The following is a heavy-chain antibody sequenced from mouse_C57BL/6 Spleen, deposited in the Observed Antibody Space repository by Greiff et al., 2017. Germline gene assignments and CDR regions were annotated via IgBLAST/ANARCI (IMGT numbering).Heavy chain of an antibody. V-gene: IGHV1-26*01. J-gene: IGHJ2*01. CDR1: GYTFTDYY. CDR3: ARSAYGRFDY. Sequence: EVQLQQSGPELVKPGASVKISCKASGYTFTDYYMNWVKQSHGKSLEWIGDINPNNGGTSYNQKFKGKATLTVDKSSSTAYMELRSLTSEDSAVYYCARSAYGRFDYWGQGTTLTVSS. CDR2: INPNNGGT. D-gene: IGHD1-1*01.